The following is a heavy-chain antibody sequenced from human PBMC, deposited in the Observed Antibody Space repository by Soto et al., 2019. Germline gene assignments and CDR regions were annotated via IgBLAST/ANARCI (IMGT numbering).Heavy chain of an antibody. CDR2: IVPLFGTT. J-gene: IGHJ5*02. V-gene: IGHV1-69*01. D-gene: IGHD6-13*01. CDR1: GGNFTSYA. Sequence: QVQLVQSGAEVKKPGSSVKVSCKASGGNFTSYAISWVRQAPGQGLEFMGGIVPLFGTTNYAHKFRGRVTVTADESTSTVYMEMSSLRSEDTAVDYCAKASGRSWYNWFDTWGQGTLVTVST. CDR3: AKASGRSWYNWFDT.